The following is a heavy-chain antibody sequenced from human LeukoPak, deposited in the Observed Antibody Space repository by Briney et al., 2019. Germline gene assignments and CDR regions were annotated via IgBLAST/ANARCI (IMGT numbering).Heavy chain of an antibody. CDR2: ISRSGNTI. CDR3: ARDRSGWYRWFDP. D-gene: IGHD6-19*01. V-gene: IGHV3-48*03. Sequence: GGTLRLSCAASGFTFSSYEMNWVRQGPGKGLEWGSYISRSGNTIHYADSVKGRFTISRDNANKSLYLQMNSLRAEDTAVYYCARDRSGWYRWFDPWGQGTLVTVSS. J-gene: IGHJ5*02. CDR1: GFTFSSYE.